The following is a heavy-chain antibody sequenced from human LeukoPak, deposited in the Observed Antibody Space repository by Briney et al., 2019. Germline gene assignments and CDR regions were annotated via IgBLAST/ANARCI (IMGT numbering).Heavy chain of an antibody. J-gene: IGHJ4*02. CDR2: IKQDGSEK. V-gene: IGHV3-7*01. CDR1: GFTFSSYW. D-gene: IGHD4-17*01. CDR3: AREGGSDYHFDY. Sequence: GSLRLSCAASGFTFSSYWMSWVRQAPGKGLEWVANIKQDGSEKYYVDSVKGRFTVSRDNAKNSLYLQMNSLRAEDTAVYYCAREGGSDYHFDYWGQGTLVTVSS.